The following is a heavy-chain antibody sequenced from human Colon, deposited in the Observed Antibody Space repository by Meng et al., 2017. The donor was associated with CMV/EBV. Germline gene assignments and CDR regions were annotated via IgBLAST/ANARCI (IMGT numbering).Heavy chain of an antibody. CDR1: GYTFTSLD. J-gene: IGHJ6*02. CDR3: ARGVDRGVDV. D-gene: IGHD3-22*01. Sequence: ASVKVSCTASGYTFTSLDINWVRQATGQGFEWMGWMSPNNANTGHAQKFQGRVTMTRNISINTAYMELSSLTSEDTGVYYCARGVDRGVDVWGQGTTVTVSS. CDR2: MSPNNANT. V-gene: IGHV1-8*01.